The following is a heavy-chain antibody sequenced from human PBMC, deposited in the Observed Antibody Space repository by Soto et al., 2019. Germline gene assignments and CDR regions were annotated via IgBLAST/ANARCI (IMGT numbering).Heavy chain of an antibody. CDR1: GYTFTSYD. CDR2: MNLNSGNT. V-gene: IGHV1-8*01. J-gene: IGHJ4*02. CDR3: AKGGKAVTTYY. Sequence: QVQLVQSGAEVKKPGASVKVSCKASGYTFTSYDINWVRQATVQGLEWMGWMNLNSGNTGYAQESQGKVTMARNTSISTAYMELSSLRSEDTAVYQCAKGGKAVTTYYWGQGTLVNVSS. D-gene: IGHD4-17*01.